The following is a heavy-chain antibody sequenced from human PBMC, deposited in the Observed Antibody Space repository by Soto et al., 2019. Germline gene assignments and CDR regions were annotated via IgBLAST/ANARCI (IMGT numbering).Heavy chain of an antibody. CDR2: IKSKAAGGTT. D-gene: IGHD2-15*01. CDR1: GFTFNNGW. CDR3: TTDSTQTFCDGGPCYSVLTKIHDS. Sequence: EVQLVESGGGLVKPGGSLRLSCAASGFTFNNGWMSWVRQAPGKGLEWVGRIKSKAAGGTTDYSAPVQGRFTISRDDSKNMVHLQMNSLKTEDTAVYYCTTDSTQTFCDGGPCYSVLTKIHDSWGQGTLVTVSS. J-gene: IGHJ4*02. V-gene: IGHV3-15*01.